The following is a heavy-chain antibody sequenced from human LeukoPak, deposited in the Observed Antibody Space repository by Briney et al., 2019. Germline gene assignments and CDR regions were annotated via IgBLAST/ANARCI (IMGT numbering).Heavy chain of an antibody. Sequence: GASVKVSCKASGYTFIGYYMYWVRQAPGQGLEWMGRINPNSGDTIYAQKFQGRVTMTRDTSISTAHMELSRLRSDDTAVYYCARERTSGGRARDYWGQGTLVTVSS. CDR3: ARERTSGGRARDY. J-gene: IGHJ4*02. CDR1: GYTFIGYY. V-gene: IGHV1-2*02. CDR2: INPNSGDT. D-gene: IGHD2-15*01.